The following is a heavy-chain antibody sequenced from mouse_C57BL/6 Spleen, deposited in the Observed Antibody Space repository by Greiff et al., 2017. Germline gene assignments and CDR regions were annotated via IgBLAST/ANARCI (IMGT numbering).Heavy chain of an antibody. CDR3: ARGYNYAMDD. J-gene: IGHJ4*01. CDR2: IYPGDGDT. V-gene: IGHV1-82*01. D-gene: IGHD1-2*01. CDR1: GYAFSSYW. Sequence: VKLQESGPELVKPGASVKISCKASGYAFSSYWMNWVKQRPGKGLEWIGRIYPGDGDTNYNGKFKGKATLTADKSSSTAYMQLSSLTSEDSAVYFCARGYNYAMDDWGKGTSVTVSS.